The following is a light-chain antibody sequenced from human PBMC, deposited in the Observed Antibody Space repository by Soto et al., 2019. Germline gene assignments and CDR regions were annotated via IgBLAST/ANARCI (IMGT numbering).Light chain of an antibody. CDR3: ASFTSISTYV. CDR1: GEDIGGYNF. J-gene: IGLJ1*01. V-gene: IGLV2-14*01. Sequence: QSVLTQPASVSGSPGQSITISCGGTGEDIGGYNFVSWYQHHPGKAPKLIIYDVTHRPSGVSERFSGSKSGFTASLTISGLQPEDESHYYCASFTSISTYVFGTGTKVTVL. CDR2: DVT.